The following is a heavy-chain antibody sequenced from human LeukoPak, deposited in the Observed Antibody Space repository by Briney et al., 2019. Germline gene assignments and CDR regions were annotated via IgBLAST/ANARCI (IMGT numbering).Heavy chain of an antibody. CDR1: GFTFTTYG. D-gene: IGHD3-9*01. CDR3: AKGPNYDILTGWRKTHNAFDF. CDR2: IRYDGSNK. V-gene: IGHV3-30*02. J-gene: IGHJ3*01. Sequence: GGSLRLSCAASGFTFTTYGMHWVRQAPGKGLEWVSFIRYDGSNKYYADSVKGRFTISRDNSRNTLYLQMNSLRAEDTAVYYCAKGPNYDILTGWRKTHNAFDFWGQGTMVTVSS.